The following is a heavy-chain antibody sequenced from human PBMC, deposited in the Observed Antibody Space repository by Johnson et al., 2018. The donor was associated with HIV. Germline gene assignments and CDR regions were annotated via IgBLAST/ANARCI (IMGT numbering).Heavy chain of an antibody. J-gene: IGHJ3*02. D-gene: IGHD5-24*01. V-gene: IGHV3-66*01. CDR1: GFTVSSYY. Sequence: VQLMESGGGVVQPGRSLRLSCAASGFTVSSYYMSWVRQAPGKGLEWVSVLFSGGSIYFADSVKGSFTISRDTSKNTLYLQMISLRAEETAVYDCARACRDGYTGDAFDIWGQGTMVTVSS. CDR2: LFSGGSI. CDR3: ARACRDGYTGDAFDI.